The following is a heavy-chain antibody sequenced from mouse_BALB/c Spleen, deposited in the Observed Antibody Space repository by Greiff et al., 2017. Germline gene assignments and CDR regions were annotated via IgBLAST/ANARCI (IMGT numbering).Heavy chain of an antibody. CDR2: INPSNGRT. CDR3: ARYKYGNSVAMDD. D-gene: IGHD2-10*02. V-gene: IGHV1S81*02. J-gene: IGHJ4*01. CDR1: GYTFTSYW. Sequence: QVHVKQPGAELVKPGASVKLSCKASGYTFTSYWMHWVKQRPGQGLEWIGEINPSNGRTNYNEKFKSKATLTVDKSSSTAYMQLSSLTSEDSAVYYCARYKYGNSVAMDDWGQGTSVTVSS.